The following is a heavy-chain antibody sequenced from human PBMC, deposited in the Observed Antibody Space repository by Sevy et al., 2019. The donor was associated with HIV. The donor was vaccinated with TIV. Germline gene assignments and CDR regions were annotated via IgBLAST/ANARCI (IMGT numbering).Heavy chain of an antibody. J-gene: IGHJ4*02. V-gene: IGHV3-23*01. CDR3: GKVSIFGVGGFYDY. CDR1: GFSFSTYA. Sequence: GGSLRLSCAASGFSFSTYAMTWVRQAPGKGLEWVSGISGSGTSTYYTDSVKGRFTISRDNSKNTVYLQMNNLRAEDTAVYYCGKVSIFGVGGFYDYLGQGTMVTVSS. D-gene: IGHD3-3*01. CDR2: ISGSGTST.